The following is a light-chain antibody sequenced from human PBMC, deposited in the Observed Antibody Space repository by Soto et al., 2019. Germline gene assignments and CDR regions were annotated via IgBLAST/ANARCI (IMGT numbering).Light chain of an antibody. CDR3: CSYAGSSTYG. CDR1: SSDVGSYNL. CDR2: EGS. J-gene: IGLJ1*01. V-gene: IGLV2-23*01. Sequence: QSALTQPASVSGSPGQSITISCPGTSSDVGSYNLVSWYQQHPGKAPKLMIYEGSKRPSGVSNRFSGSKSGNTASLTISGLQAEDEADYYCCSYAGSSTYGFGTGTKLTVL.